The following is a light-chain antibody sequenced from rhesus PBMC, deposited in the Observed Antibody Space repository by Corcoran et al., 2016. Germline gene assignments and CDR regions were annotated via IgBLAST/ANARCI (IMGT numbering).Light chain of an antibody. Sequence: DIQMTQSPSSLSAFVGDTVTITCRASQGISSYLNWFQQKSGKAPKLLIYAATTLQSGVPSRFSGSGSWTASTLTISSLQPGDFATYYCPHYTSYPLPFGGGTKVEIK. V-gene: IGKV1-28*02. CDR2: AAT. CDR3: PHYTSYPLP. CDR1: QGISSY. J-gene: IGKJ4*01.